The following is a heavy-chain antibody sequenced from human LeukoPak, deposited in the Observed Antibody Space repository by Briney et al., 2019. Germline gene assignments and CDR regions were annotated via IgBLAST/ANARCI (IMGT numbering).Heavy chain of an antibody. CDR3: ARVLSGGSCIFDY. J-gene: IGHJ4*02. CDR1: GFIFKRYW. CDR2: IKENGSEE. Sequence: PGGSLRLSCGASGFIFKRYWMSWVRQAPGKGREWVANIKENGSEEYYVDSVKGRFTISRDNAKNSLYLQMNSLRAEDTAVYYCARVLSGGSCIFDYWGQGTPVTVSS. D-gene: IGHD2-15*01. V-gene: IGHV3-7*03.